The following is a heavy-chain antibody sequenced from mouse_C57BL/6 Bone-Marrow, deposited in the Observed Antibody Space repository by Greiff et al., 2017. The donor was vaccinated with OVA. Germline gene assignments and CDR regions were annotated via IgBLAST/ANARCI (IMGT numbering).Heavy chain of an antibody. V-gene: IGHV1-55*01. Sequence: QVQLQQPGAELVKPGASVKMSCKASGYTFTSYWITWVKQRPGQGLEWIGDIYPGSGSTNYNEKFKGKATLTVETSSSTAYMQLSSLTSEDSESYYCERRENWDEGDSMDYWGQGTSVTVSS. CDR1: GYTFTSYW. CDR2: IYPGSGST. J-gene: IGHJ4*01. CDR3: ERRENWDEGDSMDY. D-gene: IGHD4-1*01.